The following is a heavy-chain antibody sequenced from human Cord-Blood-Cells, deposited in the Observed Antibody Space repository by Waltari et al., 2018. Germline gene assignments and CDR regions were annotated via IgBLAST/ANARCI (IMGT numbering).Heavy chain of an antibody. CDR3: ARLAEYSSGWYKDY. J-gene: IGHJ4*02. Sequence: QVQLQQWGAGLLKPSETLSLTCAVYGGSFSGYYWSLIRPPPGKGLEWIGEINHSGSTNYNPSLKSRVTISVDTSKNQFSLKLSSVTAADTAVYYCARLAEYSSGWYKDYWGQGTLVTVSS. CDR2: INHSGST. CDR1: GGSFSGYY. D-gene: IGHD6-19*01. V-gene: IGHV4-34*01.